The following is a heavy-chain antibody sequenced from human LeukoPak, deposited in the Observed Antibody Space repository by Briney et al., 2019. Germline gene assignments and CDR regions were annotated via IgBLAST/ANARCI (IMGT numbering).Heavy chain of an antibody. CDR3: ARDGPLEYYDSRGTAGTFAI. CDR2: ISGDGHSI. V-gene: IGHV3-64*01. J-gene: IGHJ3*02. Sequence: GGSLRLSCAASGFTFSTSAMHWIRQAPGKGLEYVSSISGDGHSIYYANSMKGRFTISRDNFKNTLYLQMGSLRAEDMAVYYCARDGPLEYYDSRGTAGTFAIWGQGTMVTVSS. D-gene: IGHD3-22*01. CDR1: GFTFSTSA.